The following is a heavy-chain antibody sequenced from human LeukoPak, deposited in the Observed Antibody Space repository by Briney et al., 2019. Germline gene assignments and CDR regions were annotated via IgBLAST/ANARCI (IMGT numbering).Heavy chain of an antibody. D-gene: IGHD6-19*01. V-gene: IGHV4-34*01. CDR1: GGSFSGYY. Sequence: SETLSLTCAVYGGSFSGYYWSWIRQPPGKGLEWIGEINHSGSTNYNPSLKSRVTISVDTSKNQFSLKLSSVTAADTAVYYCARGLIRGDIAVAGTGSYYFDYWGQGTLVTVSS. J-gene: IGHJ4*02. CDR2: INHSGST. CDR3: ARGLIRGDIAVAGTGSYYFDY.